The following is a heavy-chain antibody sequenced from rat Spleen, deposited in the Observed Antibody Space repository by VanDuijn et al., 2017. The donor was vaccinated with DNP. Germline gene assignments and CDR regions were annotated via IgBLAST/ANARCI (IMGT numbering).Heavy chain of an antibody. V-gene: IGHV2S75*01. D-gene: IGHD4-6*01. CDR1: GFSLTNYG. Sequence: QVQLKESGPVLVQASETLSLTCTVSGFSLTNYGVIWVRQSPGKGLEWMGIIWGHGNTDYNSALKSRLSISRDTSKSQVFLKMNSLQTEDMATYYCVRGDWAHWGQGVMVTVSS. CDR2: IWGHGNT. CDR3: VRGDWAH. J-gene: IGHJ2*01.